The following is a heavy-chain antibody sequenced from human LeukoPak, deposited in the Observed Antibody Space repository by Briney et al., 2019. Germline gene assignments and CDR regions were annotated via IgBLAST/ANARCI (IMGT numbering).Heavy chain of an antibody. CDR1: GFTFSSYG. V-gene: IGHV3-23*01. Sequence: GGSLRLSCAASGFTFSSYGMNCVRRAPGKGVVGCSGITGRGESTYYADSVKGRFTISRDNSKNKLYLQMNSLRAEDTAIYYCAKDRRLASFDYGGQGTLVTVSS. CDR3: AKDRRLASFDY. J-gene: IGHJ4*02. D-gene: IGHD6-25*01. CDR2: ITGRGEST.